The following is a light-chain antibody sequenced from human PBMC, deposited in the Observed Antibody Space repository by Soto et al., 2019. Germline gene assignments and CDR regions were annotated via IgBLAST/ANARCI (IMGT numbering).Light chain of an antibody. Sequence: DIQMTQSPSSLSASVGDRVTITCRASQGIGSYVAWYQQKPRKVPKLLIYDTSTLQSGVPSRFSGSGSGTDFTLAISSLQPEDVATYYCQKYNGAPFTFGPGTKVDI. CDR2: DTS. V-gene: IGKV1-27*01. J-gene: IGKJ3*01. CDR3: QKYNGAPFT. CDR1: QGIGSY.